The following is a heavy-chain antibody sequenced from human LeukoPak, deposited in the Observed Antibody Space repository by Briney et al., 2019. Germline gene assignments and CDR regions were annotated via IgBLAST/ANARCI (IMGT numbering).Heavy chain of an antibody. J-gene: IGHJ3*02. CDR1: GFTVSSNY. CDR3: AREGYGPLLRAFDI. V-gene: IGHV3-66*02. Sequence: GGSLRLSCAASGFTVSSNYMSWVRQALGKGLEWVSVIYSGGSTYYADSVKGRFTISRDNSKNTLYLQMNSLRAEDTAVYYCAREGYGPLLRAFDIWGQGTMVTVSS. CDR2: IYSGGST. D-gene: IGHD4-17*01.